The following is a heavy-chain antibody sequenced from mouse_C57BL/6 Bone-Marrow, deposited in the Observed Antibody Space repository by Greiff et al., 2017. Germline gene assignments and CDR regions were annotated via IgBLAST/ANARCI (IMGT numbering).Heavy chain of an antibody. CDR3: ARTGAY. CDR1: GYAFSSSW. Sequence: QVQLQQSGPELVKPGASVKISCKASGYAFSSSWMNWVKQRPGKGLEWIGRIYPGDGSTNYNGKFKGKATLTADKSSSTAYMQLSSLTSEDSAVYYCARTGAYWGQGTLVTVSA. CDR2: IYPGDGST. J-gene: IGHJ3*01. V-gene: IGHV1-82*01.